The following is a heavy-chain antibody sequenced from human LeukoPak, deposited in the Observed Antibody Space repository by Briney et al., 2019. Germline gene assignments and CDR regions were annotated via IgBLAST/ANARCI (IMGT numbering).Heavy chain of an antibody. CDR3: ARLAAATVVTPLDY. D-gene: IGHD4-23*01. V-gene: IGHV5-51*01. Sequence: GESLKISCKGSGYSFTSYWIGWVRQMSGKGVEWMGIIYPGDSDTRYSPSFHGQVTISADKSISTAYLQWSSLKASDTAMYYCARLAAATVVTPLDYCGQGTLVTVSS. CDR1: GYSFTSYW. CDR2: IYPGDSDT. J-gene: IGHJ4*02.